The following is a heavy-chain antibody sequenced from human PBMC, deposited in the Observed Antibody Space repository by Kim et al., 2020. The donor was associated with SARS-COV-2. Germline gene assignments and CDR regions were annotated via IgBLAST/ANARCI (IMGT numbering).Heavy chain of an antibody. CDR2: IRSKAYGGTT. V-gene: IGHV3-49*04. CDR3: TRGGGYCSSTSCPLFYYYYGMDV. D-gene: IGHD2-2*01. Sequence: GGSLRLSCTASGFTFGDYAMSWVRQAPGKGLEWGGFIRSKAYGGTTEYAASVKGRFTISRDDSKSIAYLQMNSLKTEDTAVYYCTRGGGYCSSTSCPLFYYYYGMDVWGQGTTVTVSS. J-gene: IGHJ6*02. CDR1: GFTFGDYA.